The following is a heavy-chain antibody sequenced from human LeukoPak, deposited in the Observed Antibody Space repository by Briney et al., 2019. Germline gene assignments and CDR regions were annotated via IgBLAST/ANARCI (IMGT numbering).Heavy chain of an antibody. CDR1: GYTFTGYY. D-gene: IGHD3-16*01. J-gene: IGHJ3*02. V-gene: IGHV1-2*02. CDR3: ARVRPRGLRLGHDAFDI. Sequence: SSVKVSCKASGYTFTGYYMHWVRQAPGQGLEWMGWINPNSGGTNYQGRVTMTRDTSISTAYMELSRLRSDDTAVYYCARVRPRGLRLGHDAFDIWGQGTMVTVSS. CDR2: INPNSGGT.